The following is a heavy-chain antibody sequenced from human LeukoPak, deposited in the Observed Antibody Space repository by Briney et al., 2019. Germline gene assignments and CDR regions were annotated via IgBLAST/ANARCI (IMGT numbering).Heavy chain of an antibody. D-gene: IGHD4-17*01. CDR1: GYTFTGYY. Sequence: ASVKVPCKASGYTFTGYYMHWVRQAPGQGLEWMGWINPKSGGTKYAQKFQGRVTMTRDTSITTAYMELSRLRSDDTAVYYCARVQGYGDYFDYWGQGTLLTVSS. CDR3: ARVQGYGDYFDY. CDR2: INPKSGGT. J-gene: IGHJ4*02. V-gene: IGHV1-2*02.